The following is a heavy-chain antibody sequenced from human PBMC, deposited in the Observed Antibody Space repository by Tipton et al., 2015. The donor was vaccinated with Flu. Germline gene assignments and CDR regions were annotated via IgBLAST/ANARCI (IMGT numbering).Heavy chain of an antibody. V-gene: IGHV3-23*01. J-gene: IGHJ6*02. CDR1: GFTFSSYA. D-gene: IGHD3-10*01. Sequence: SLRLSCAASGFTFSSYAMSWVRQAPGKGLEWVSAISGSGGSTYYADSVKGRFTISRDNSKNTLYLQMNSLRAEDTAVYYCAKDQEVLVRGVNSCYYFYGMDVWGQGPAVTVSS. CDR3: AKDQEVLVRGVNSCYYFYGMDV. CDR2: ISGSGGST.